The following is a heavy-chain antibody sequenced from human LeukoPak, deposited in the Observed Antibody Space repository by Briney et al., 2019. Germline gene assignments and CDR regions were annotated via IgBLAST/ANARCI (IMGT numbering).Heavy chain of an antibody. CDR3: ARREPYGDSTQPFDL. V-gene: IGHV4-59*08. CDR2: IYYSGST. J-gene: IGHJ2*01. D-gene: IGHD4-17*01. Sequence: SETLSLTCTVSGGSISSYYWSWIRQPPGKGLEWIGYIYYSGSTNYNPSLKSRVTISVDTSKNQFSLKLSSVTAADTAVYYCARREPYGDSTQPFDLWGRGTLVTVSS. CDR1: GGSISSYY.